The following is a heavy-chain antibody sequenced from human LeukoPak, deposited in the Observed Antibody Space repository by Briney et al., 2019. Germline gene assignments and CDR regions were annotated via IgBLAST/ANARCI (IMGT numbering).Heavy chain of an antibody. CDR3: ARDDSAMFPDC. J-gene: IGHJ4*02. CDR2: ISRTSDYT. V-gene: IGHV3-11*05. Sequence: GGSLRLSCAASGFTFSDYFMSWIRQAPGRGLEWVSYISRTSDYTNYADSVKGRFTISRDNAKNSLYLQMNSLRVEDTAVYYRARDDSAMFPDCWGQGTLVTVSS. CDR1: GFTFSDYF. D-gene: IGHD5-18*01.